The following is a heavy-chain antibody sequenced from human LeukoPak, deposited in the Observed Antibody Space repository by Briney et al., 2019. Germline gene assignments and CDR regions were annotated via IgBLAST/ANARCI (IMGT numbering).Heavy chain of an antibody. J-gene: IGHJ4*02. D-gene: IGHD3-3*01. CDR1: GFTFDDYA. CDR3: VKSRRDFGSGLDY. Sequence: PGGSLRLSCAASGFTFDDYAMHWVRQGPGKGLEWVSGISWNNDNIGHADSVKGRFTISRDNAKNSLYLQMNSLRAEDMALYYCVKSRRDFGSGLDYWGQGTLVTVSS. CDR2: ISWNNDNI. V-gene: IGHV3-9*03.